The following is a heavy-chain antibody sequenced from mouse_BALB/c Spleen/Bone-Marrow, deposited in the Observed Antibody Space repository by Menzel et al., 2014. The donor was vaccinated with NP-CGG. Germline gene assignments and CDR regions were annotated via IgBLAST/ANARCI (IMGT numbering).Heavy chain of an antibody. V-gene: IGHV5-12-2*01. CDR1: GFTFSSYT. CDR3: ARQIKFPYFDY. J-gene: IGHJ2*01. CDR2: ISNGGGSA. Sequence: EVQVVESGGGLVQPGGSLKLSCAASGFTFSSYTMSWVRQTPEKRLEWVAYISNGGGSAYYPDTVKGRFTISRDNAKNTLCLQMSSLKSEDTAMYYCARQIKFPYFDYWGQGTTLTVSS.